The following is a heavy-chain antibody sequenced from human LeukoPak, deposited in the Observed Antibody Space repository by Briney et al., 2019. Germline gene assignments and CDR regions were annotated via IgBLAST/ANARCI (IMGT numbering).Heavy chain of an antibody. J-gene: IGHJ4*02. CDR3: ARITLGYFDY. Sequence: SETLSLTCTVSGGSISSSSYYWGWIRQPPGKGLEWIGSIYYSGSTYYNPSLKSRVTISVDTSKSQFSLKLSSVTAADTAVYYCARITLGYFDYWGQGTLVTVSS. V-gene: IGHV4-39*01. CDR2: IYYSGST. D-gene: IGHD7-27*01. CDR1: GGSISSSSYY.